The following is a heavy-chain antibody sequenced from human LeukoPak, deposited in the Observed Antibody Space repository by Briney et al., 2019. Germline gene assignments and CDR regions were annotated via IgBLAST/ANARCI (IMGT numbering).Heavy chain of an antibody. J-gene: IGHJ6*02. CDR1: GGTFISYA. Sequence: ASVKVSCKASGGTFISYAISWVRQAPGQGLEWMGGIIPIFGTANYAQKFQGRVTITADESTSTAYMELSSLRSEDTAVYYCARDGEVVVAATRYYYYYGMDVWGQGTTVTVSS. CDR3: ARDGEVVVAATRYYYYYGMDV. D-gene: IGHD2-15*01. V-gene: IGHV1-69*13. CDR2: IIPIFGTA.